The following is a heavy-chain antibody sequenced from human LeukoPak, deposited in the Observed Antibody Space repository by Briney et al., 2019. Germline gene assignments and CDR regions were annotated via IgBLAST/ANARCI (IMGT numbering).Heavy chain of an antibody. CDR2: IYYSGST. CDR3: ARGRYSNYGYLFDY. CDR1: GGSISSSGYY. J-gene: IGHJ4*02. Sequence: SETLSLTCTVSGGSISSSGYYWGWVRQPPGKGLEWIGSIYYSGSTYYNPSLKSRVTISVDTSKNQFSLKLSSVTAADTAVYYCARGRYSNYGYLFDYWGQGTLVTVSS. D-gene: IGHD4-11*01. V-gene: IGHV4-39*07.